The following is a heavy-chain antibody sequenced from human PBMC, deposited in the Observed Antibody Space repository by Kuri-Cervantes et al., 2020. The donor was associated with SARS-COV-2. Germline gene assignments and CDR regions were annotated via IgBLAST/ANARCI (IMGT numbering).Heavy chain of an antibody. CDR1: GGSFSGYY. CDR3: ARDPNANHNNWFDP. Sequence: SQTLSLTCAVYGGSFSGYYWSWIRQPPGKGLEWIGEINHSGSTNYNPSLKSRVTISVDTSKNQFSLKLSPVTAADTAVYYCARDPNANHNNWFDPWGQGTLVTVSS. J-gene: IGHJ5*02. CDR2: INHSGST. D-gene: IGHD4/OR15-4a*01. V-gene: IGHV4-34*01.